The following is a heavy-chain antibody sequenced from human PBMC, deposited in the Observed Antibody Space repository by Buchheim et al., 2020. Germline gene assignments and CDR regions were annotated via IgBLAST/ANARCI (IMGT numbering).Heavy chain of an antibody. CDR2: IKSKTDGGTA. J-gene: IGHJ6*02. Sequence: EVQLVESGGGLVQPGGSLRLSCAASTFINTWWMSWVRQAPGKGLEWVGRIKSKTDGGTADYAAPVNGRFTISRDDSKDTVYLQVNSLKTEDTAVYYCATDRMDVWGQGTT. CDR1: TFINTWW. CDR3: ATDRMDV. V-gene: IGHV3-15*01.